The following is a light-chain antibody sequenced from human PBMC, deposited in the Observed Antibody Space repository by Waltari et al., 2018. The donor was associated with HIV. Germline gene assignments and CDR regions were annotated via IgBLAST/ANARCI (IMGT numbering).Light chain of an antibody. CDR3: LQGYSTPLT. CDR2: GTS. Sequence: DIQMTQSPSSLSASVGDRVTITCRASQNIDNFLTWYQQKPGKAPTLLISGTSAFQSGVPSRFTASGSGTDFTLTINSLQPDDFATYFCLQGYSTPLTFGPGTKVDIK. CDR1: QNIDNF. J-gene: IGKJ3*01. V-gene: IGKV1-39*01.